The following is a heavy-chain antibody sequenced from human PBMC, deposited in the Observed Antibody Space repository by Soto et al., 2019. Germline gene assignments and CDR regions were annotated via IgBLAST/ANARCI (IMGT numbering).Heavy chain of an antibody. J-gene: IGHJ6*02. CDR2: ISSSSSTI. Sequence: EVQLVESGGGLVQPGGSLRLSCAASGFTFSSYSMNWVRQAPGKGLEWVSYISSSSSTIYYADSVKGRFTISRDNAKNSLYLQMNSLRAEDTAVYYCARDSIAVASYYYYGMDVWGQGTTVTVSS. D-gene: IGHD6-19*01. CDR1: GFTFSSYS. CDR3: ARDSIAVASYYYYGMDV. V-gene: IGHV3-48*01.